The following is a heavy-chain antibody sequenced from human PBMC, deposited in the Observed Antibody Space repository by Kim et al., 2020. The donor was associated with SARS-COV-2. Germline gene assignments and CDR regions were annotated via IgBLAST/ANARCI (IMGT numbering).Heavy chain of an antibody. CDR2: ISYDGSNK. CDR3: ARGGRAAAGIDYYYGMDV. Sequence: GGSLRLSCAASGFTFSSYAMHWVRQAPGKGLEWVAFISYDGSNKYLVDSVKGRFTISRDYSKNPLYLQMNSLRAEDTAVYYCARGGRAAAGIDYYYGMDVWGQGTTVTVSS. V-gene: IGHV3-30-3*01. D-gene: IGHD6-13*01. CDR1: GFTFSSYA. J-gene: IGHJ6*02.